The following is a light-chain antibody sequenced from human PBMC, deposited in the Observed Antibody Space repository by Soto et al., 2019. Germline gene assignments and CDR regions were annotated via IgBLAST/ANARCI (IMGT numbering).Light chain of an antibody. CDR3: QQYNNWRT. CDR1: QSVSSS. J-gene: IGKJ1*01. V-gene: IGKV3-15*01. Sequence: EIVMTQSPVTLSVSPGERATLSCRASQSVSSSLAWYQQKPGQAPRLLIYSASARATGIPARFSGSGSGTEFTLTISSLQYEDVAIFYCQQYNNWRTFGPGTKVEIK. CDR2: SAS.